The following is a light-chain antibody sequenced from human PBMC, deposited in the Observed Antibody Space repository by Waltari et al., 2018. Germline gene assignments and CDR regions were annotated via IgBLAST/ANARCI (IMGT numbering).Light chain of an antibody. CDR2: DVS. J-gene: IGLJ1*01. V-gene: IGLV2-14*03. Sequence: QSALTQPASVSGSPGQSISISCTGTSSDIGDSNYVAWFQQHPDKFPTLLLYDVSKRPPGVSDRFSGSKSGNTASLTISGLQTEDTADYYCSSFTTTNARYIFGSGTEVTVL. CDR3: SSFTTTNARYI. CDR1: SSDIGDSNY.